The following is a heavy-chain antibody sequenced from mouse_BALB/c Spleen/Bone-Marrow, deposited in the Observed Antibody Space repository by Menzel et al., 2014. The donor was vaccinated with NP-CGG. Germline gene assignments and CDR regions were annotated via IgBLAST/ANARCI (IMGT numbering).Heavy chain of an antibody. CDR1: GFTFSDYY. CDR2: ISDGGSYT. V-gene: IGHV5-4*02. J-gene: IGHJ4*01. CDR3: ARELRPHYYAMDY. Sequence: EVNVVESGGGLVKPGGSLKLSCAASGFTFSDYYMYWVRQTPEKRLEWVATISDGGSYTYYPDSVKGRFTISRDNAKNNLYLQMSSLKSEDTAMYYCARELRPHYYAMDYWSQGTSVTVSS.